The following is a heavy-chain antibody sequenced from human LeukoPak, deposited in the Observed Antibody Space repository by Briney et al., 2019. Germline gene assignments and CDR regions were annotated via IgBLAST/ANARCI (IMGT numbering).Heavy chain of an antibody. CDR3: TTYTVGATTSHFDH. J-gene: IGHJ4*02. D-gene: IGHD1-26*01. V-gene: IGHV3-15*01. CDR1: GFSFSNAW. CDR2: IKSKSDGGTP. Sequence: GGSLRLTCAASGFSFSNAWVSWVRQAPGMGLEWVGRIKSKSDGGTPDYAAPAKGRFTISRDDSKNTVYLQMNSLKTEDTAVSYCTTYTVGATTSHFDHWGQGTLVTV.